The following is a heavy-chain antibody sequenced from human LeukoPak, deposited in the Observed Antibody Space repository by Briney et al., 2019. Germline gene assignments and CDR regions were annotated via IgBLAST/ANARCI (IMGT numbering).Heavy chain of an antibody. CDR3: ARGLHIVVVPVADAFAI. CDR2: ISSSSSYI. J-gene: IGHJ3*02. V-gene: IGHV3-21*01. D-gene: IGHD2-21*02. CDR1: GFTFSSYS. Sequence: GGSLRLSCAASGFTFSSYSMNWVRQAPGKGLEWVSSISSSSSYIYYADSVKGRFTISRDNAKNSLYLQMNSLRAEDTAVYYCARGLHIVVVPVADAFAIWGQGTMVTVSS.